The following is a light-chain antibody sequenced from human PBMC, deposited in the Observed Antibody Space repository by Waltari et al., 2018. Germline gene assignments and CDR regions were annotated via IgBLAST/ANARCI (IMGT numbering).Light chain of an antibody. CDR2: DVS. J-gene: IGLJ2*01. Sequence: QSALTQPASVSGSPGQSITISCTGTSSDVGGYNYVSWYQQHPGKAPKLMIYDVSKRPSGVSNRFAGSKSGNTASLTISGLQADDEADYYCSSYTSSSTLGLFGGGTKLTVL. CDR3: SSYTSSSTLGL. CDR1: SSDVGGYNY. V-gene: IGLV2-14*01.